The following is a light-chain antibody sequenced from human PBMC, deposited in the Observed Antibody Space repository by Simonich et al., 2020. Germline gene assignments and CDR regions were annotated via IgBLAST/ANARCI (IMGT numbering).Light chain of an antibody. CDR3: QSADSSGTYRV. V-gene: IGLV3-25*03. CDR1: ALPKQY. J-gene: IGLJ3*02. CDR2: KDS. Sequence: SYELTQPPSVSVSPGQTARITCSGDALPKQYAYWYKQKPGQAPVLVIYKDSERPSGIPERFSGSCSGTTVTLTISGVQAEDEADYYCQSADSSGTYRVFGGGTKLTVL.